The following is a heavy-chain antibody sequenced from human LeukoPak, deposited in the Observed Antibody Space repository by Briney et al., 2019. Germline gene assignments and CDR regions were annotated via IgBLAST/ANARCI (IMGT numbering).Heavy chain of an antibody. J-gene: IGHJ4*02. V-gene: IGHV3-30*18. CDR2: ISYDGSNK. Sequence: GGSLRLSCAASGFTFSSYGMHWVRQAPGKGLEWVAVISYDGSNKYYADSVKGRFTISRDNSKNTLYLQMNSLRAEDTAVYYCAKDQSAAAIRGYFDYWGQGTLVTVSS. CDR3: AKDQSAAAIRGYFDY. CDR1: GFTFSSYG. D-gene: IGHD6-13*01.